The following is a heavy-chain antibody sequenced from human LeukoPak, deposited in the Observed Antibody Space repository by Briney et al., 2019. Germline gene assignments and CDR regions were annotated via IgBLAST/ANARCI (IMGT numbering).Heavy chain of an antibody. J-gene: IGHJ6*02. Sequence: PGGSLRLSCAASGFTFSSYWMHWVRQAPGKGLVWVSRINSDGGTTTYADSVKGRFTISRDNAKSTLYLQMNSLRAEDTALYYCAKDGGYFDLYYGMDVWGQGTTVTVSS. CDR1: GFTFSSYW. CDR3: AKDGGYFDLYYGMDV. V-gene: IGHV3-74*01. CDR2: INSDGGTT. D-gene: IGHD3-9*01.